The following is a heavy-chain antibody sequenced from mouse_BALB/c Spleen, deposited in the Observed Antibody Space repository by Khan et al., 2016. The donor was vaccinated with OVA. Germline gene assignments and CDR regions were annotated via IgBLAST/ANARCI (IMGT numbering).Heavy chain of an antibody. CDR1: GYTFINYW. J-gene: IGHJ2*01. CDR3: ARRRLRWDFDY. V-gene: IGHV1-7*01. CDR2: INPSTGYT. D-gene: IGHD1-1*01. Sequence: VQLQESGAELAKPGPSVKMSCKASGYTFINYWILWVKQRPGQGLEWIGYINPSTGYTEYNQNFKDKATLTADKSSSTAYMQLTSLTSEDSAVYYCARRRLRWDFDYWGQGTTLTVSS.